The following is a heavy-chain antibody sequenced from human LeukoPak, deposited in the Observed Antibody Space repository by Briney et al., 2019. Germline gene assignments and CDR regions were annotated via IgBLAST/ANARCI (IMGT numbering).Heavy chain of an antibody. V-gene: IGHV4-34*01. D-gene: IGHD5-12*01. Sequence: SETLSLTCAVYGGSFSGYYWSWIRQPPGKGLEWIGEINHSGSTNYNPSLKSRVTISVETSKNQFSLKLSSVTAADTAVYYCARGSVGGYSGYDLDVWGKGTTVTVSS. CDR1: GGSFSGYY. J-gene: IGHJ6*04. CDR2: INHSGST. CDR3: ARGSVGGYSGYDLDV.